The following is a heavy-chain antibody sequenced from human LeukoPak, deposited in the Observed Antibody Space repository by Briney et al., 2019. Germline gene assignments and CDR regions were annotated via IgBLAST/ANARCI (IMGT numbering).Heavy chain of an antibody. V-gene: IGHV3-23*01. CDR3: AKGRVSDY. CDR1: GFTFSSYA. CDR2: ITGGGTT. Sequence: GGSLRLSCGASGFTFSSYAMSWVRQAPGKGLEWVSAITGGGTTYYADSVKGRFTLSRDNSKNTLYLQMNSLRAEDTAVYYCAKGRVSDYWGQGTLVTVSS. D-gene: IGHD6-13*01. J-gene: IGHJ4*02.